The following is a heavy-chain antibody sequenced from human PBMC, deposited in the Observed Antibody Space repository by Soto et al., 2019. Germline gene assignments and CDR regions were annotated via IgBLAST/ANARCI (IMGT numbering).Heavy chain of an antibody. CDR3: AKGIVGPTWFDH. V-gene: IGHV3-23*01. D-gene: IGHD1-26*01. CDR2: ISGASSGGET. Sequence: GSLRLSCSASGFIFSSYAMSWVRQAPGKGLEWVSTISGASSGGETNYAKSVRGRFTVSRDNSKNTLYLEMNSLRVEDTAVYYCAKGIVGPTWFDHWGEGTQVTVSS. CDR1: GFIFSSYA. J-gene: IGHJ5*02.